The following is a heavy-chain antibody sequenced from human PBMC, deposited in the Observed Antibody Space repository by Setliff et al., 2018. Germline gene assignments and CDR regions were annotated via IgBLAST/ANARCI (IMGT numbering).Heavy chain of an antibody. CDR1: GYNFRNYG. V-gene: IGHV1-18*04. D-gene: IGHD2-2*01. CDR2: ISGYKSNP. CDR3: ARVSLPAAIVRFDS. J-gene: IGHJ4*02. Sequence: ASVKVSCKTSGYNFRNYGISWVRQVPGQGLEWVGWISGYKSNPNYLQKMQGRLTMTTDTSTSTAYMELRSLRSDDTAIYYCARVSLPAAIVRFDSWGQGTLVTVSS.